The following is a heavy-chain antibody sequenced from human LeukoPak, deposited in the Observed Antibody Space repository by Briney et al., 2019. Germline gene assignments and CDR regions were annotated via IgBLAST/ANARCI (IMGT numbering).Heavy chain of an antibody. CDR1: GGSISSSNW. CDR2: IYHSRST. D-gene: IGHD5-18*01. V-gene: IGHV4-4*02. Sequence: PSETLSLTCAVSGGSISSSNWWSWVRQPPGKGLEWIGEIYHSRSTNYNPSLKSRVTISVDTSKNQFSLKLSSVTAADTAVYYCARLAWSSYGPFDYWGQGTLVTVSS. CDR3: ARLAWSSYGPFDY. J-gene: IGHJ4*02.